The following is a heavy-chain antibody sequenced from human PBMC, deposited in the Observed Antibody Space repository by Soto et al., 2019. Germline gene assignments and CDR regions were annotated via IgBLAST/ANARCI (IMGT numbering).Heavy chain of an antibody. CDR1: GFSFTTTRMG. J-gene: IGHJ4*02. Sequence: QITLKEAGPTLVQPTETLTLTCTFSGFSFTTTRMGVGWTRQPPGKALEWLAIIYWDGESRYNPLLRRRLTLTVDSPQDQPVLTNTHMDPKHTATYYCSHRDSTGTTTYFDTWGQGIPLTSAS. CDR3: SHRDSTGTTTYFDT. V-gene: IGHV2-5*02. CDR2: IYWDGES. D-gene: IGHD1-7*01.